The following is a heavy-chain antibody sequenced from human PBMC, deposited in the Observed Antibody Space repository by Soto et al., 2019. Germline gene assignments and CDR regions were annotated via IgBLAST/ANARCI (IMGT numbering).Heavy chain of an antibody. V-gene: IGHV2-70*01. CDR1: GFSLSTSGLC. D-gene: IGHD6-13*01. CDR3: ARIPAAIYYHYGMDV. CDR2: IDGDDDK. Sequence: SRPTLVNPTQTLTLTCTFSGFSLSTSGLCVTWIRQPPGKALEWLAPIDGDDDKYYSTSLKTRLTISKDTSKNQVVLTMTNMDPVDTATYYCARIPAAIYYHYGMDVWGQGTTVTVSS. J-gene: IGHJ6*02.